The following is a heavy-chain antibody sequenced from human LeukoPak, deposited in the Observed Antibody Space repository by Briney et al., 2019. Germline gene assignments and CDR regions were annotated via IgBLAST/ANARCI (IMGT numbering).Heavy chain of an antibody. J-gene: IGHJ4*02. Sequence: GGSLRLSCAASGFTFDRYAISWVRQAPGKGLAWVSSISSSGGSTYYADSVKGRFTISRDNSKNTVYLQMNSLRAEDTAIYYCAKTRAVVSAVGGRAFDYWGQGTLVTVSS. D-gene: IGHD2-21*01. CDR2: ISSSGGST. CDR3: AKTRAVVSAVGGRAFDY. CDR1: GFTFDRYA. V-gene: IGHV3-23*01.